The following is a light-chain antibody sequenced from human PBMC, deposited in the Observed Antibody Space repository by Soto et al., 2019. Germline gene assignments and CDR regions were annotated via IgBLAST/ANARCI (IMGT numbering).Light chain of an antibody. J-gene: IGKJ2*01. CDR1: QSIAFY. CDR3: QQSSNSPMYT. V-gene: IGKV1-39*01. Sequence: DIQMTQSPSSLSASVGDRVTITCRASQSIAFYVNWFQQKPGKAPRLLIYAASSLQSGVPSRFSGSGSWTDFTLTINSMQPEDFATYYCQQSSNSPMYTFGQGTK. CDR2: AAS.